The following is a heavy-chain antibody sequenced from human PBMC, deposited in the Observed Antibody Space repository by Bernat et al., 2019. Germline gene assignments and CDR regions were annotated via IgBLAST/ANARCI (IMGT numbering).Heavy chain of an antibody. Sequence: QVQLVQSGAEVKKPGASVKVSCKASGYTFTSYGISWVRQAPGQGLEWMGWISAYNGNTNYAQKLQGRVTMTTDTSTSTAYMELRSLRSYDTAVYYCAREDSSGYSNPRYYYYGMDVWGQGTTVTVSS. CDR3: AREDSSGYSNPRYYYYGMDV. J-gene: IGHJ6*02. CDR1: GYTFTSYG. CDR2: ISAYNGNT. D-gene: IGHD3-22*01. V-gene: IGHV1-18*01.